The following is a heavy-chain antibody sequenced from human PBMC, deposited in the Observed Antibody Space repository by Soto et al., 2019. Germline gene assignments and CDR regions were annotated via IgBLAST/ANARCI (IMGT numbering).Heavy chain of an antibody. J-gene: IGHJ4*02. CDR1: EFTFSSYW. D-gene: IGHD6-19*01. Sequence: EVQLVESGGGLVQPGGSLRLSCAASEFTFSSYWMSWVRQAPGKGLEWVANIKQDGSEKYYVDSVKGRFTISRDNAKNSLYLQMNSLRAEDTAVYYCARDVQWLVQDFDYWGQGTLVTVSS. CDR3: ARDVQWLVQDFDY. CDR2: IKQDGSEK. V-gene: IGHV3-7*04.